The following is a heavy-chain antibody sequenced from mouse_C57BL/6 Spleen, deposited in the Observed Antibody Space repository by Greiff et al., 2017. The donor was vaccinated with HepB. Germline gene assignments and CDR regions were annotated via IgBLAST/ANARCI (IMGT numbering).Heavy chain of an antibody. J-gene: IGHJ4*01. CDR2: IWSGGST. Sequence: VQLQQSGPGLVQPSQSLSITCTVSGFSFTSYGVHWVRQSPGKGLEWLGVIWSGGSTDYNAAFISRLSISKDISKSQVVFKMNSLQADDTAIYYGARKVTARVDYYAMDYWGQGTSVTVSS. V-gene: IGHV2-2*01. CDR1: GFSFTSYG. CDR3: ARKVTARVDYYAMDY. D-gene: IGHD2-2*01.